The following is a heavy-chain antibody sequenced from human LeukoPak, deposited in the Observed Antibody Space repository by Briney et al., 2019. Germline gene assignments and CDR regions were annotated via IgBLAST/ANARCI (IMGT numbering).Heavy chain of an antibody. Sequence: GGSLRLSCAASGFTVSSNYMSWVRQAPGKGLEWVSVIYSGGSTYYADSAKGRFTISRDNSKNTLYLQMNSLRAEDTAVYYCARVTRDLYFDYWGQGTLVTVSS. J-gene: IGHJ4*02. CDR3: ARVTRDLYFDY. CDR2: IYSGGST. V-gene: IGHV3-53*01. D-gene: IGHD2-15*01. CDR1: GFTVSSNY.